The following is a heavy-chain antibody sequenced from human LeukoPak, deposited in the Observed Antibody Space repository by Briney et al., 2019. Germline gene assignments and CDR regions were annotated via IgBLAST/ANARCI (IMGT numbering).Heavy chain of an antibody. CDR2: INPTSGVT. CDR3: ARDMYSGTYGH. J-gene: IGHJ4*02. D-gene: IGHD1-26*01. CDR1: VYTFSGSY. V-gene: IGHV1-2*02. Sequence: GASVKLSCKASVYTFSGSYMHWVRQAPGQGLEWMGWINPTSGVTKYAEKFQGRVTMTRDTSINTAYMEMSGLRSDDTAVYYCARDMYSGTYGHWGQGTLVTVSS.